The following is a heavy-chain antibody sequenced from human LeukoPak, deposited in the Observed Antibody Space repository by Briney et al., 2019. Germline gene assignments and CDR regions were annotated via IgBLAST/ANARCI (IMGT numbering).Heavy chain of an antibody. J-gene: IGHJ4*02. CDR2: INHSGST. Sequence: PSETLSHTCAVYGGSFSGYYWSWIRQPPGKGLEWIGEINHSGSTNYNPSLKSRVTISVDTSKNQFSLKLSSVTAADTAVYYCAREGYGGYVRGDMFDYWGQGTLVTVSS. V-gene: IGHV4-34*01. CDR3: AREGYGGYVRGDMFDY. D-gene: IGHD5-12*01. CDR1: GGSFSGYY.